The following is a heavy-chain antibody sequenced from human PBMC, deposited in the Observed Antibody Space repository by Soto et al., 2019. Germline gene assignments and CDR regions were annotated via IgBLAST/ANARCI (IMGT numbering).Heavy chain of an antibody. CDR2: ISYDGSNK. J-gene: IGHJ6*02. Sequence: ESGGGVVQPGRSLRLSCAASGFTFSSYGMHWVRQAPGKGLEWVAVISYDGSNKYYADSVKGRFTISRDNSKNTLYLQMNSLRAEDTAVYYCAKDFTRVVDTAITSGMDVWGQGTTVTVSS. V-gene: IGHV3-30*18. D-gene: IGHD5-18*01. CDR1: GFTFSSYG. CDR3: AKDFTRVVDTAITSGMDV.